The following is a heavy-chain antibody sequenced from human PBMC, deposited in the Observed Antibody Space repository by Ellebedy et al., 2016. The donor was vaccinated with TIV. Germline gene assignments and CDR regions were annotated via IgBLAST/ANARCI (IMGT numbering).Heavy chain of an antibody. Sequence: MPSETLSLTCTASGGSISSSSHYWAWIRQPPGKGLEWFGSIYRSGSTYYNPSLKSRVTISVDTSKNQFSLKLSAVTAADTAVYYCARGQLVVGYWGQGTTVTVSS. V-gene: IGHV4-39*07. CDR2: IYRSGST. CDR3: ARGQLVVGY. D-gene: IGHD6-13*01. J-gene: IGHJ6*02. CDR1: GGSISSSSHY.